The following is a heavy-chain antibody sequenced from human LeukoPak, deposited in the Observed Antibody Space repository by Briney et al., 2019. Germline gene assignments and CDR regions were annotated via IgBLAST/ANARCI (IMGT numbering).Heavy chain of an antibody. CDR3: ARVNIVGAISFDY. Sequence: ASVKVSCKASGYTFTGYYMHWVRQAPGQGLEWMGRINPNSGGTNYAQKFQGRVTMTRDTSISTAYMELSRLRSDDTAVYYCARVNIVGAISFDYWGQGTLVIVSS. CDR1: GYTFTGYY. CDR2: INPNSGGT. D-gene: IGHD1-26*01. V-gene: IGHV1-2*06. J-gene: IGHJ4*02.